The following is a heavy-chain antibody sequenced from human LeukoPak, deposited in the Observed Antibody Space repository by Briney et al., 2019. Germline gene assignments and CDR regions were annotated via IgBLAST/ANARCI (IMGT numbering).Heavy chain of an antibody. CDR3: ARTYYYDSGSDNWFDP. D-gene: IGHD3-10*01. J-gene: IGHJ5*02. Sequence: ASVKVSCKASGYTFTSYDINWVRQATGQGLKWMGWMNPNSGNTGYAQKFQGRVTMTRNTSKSTAYMELSSLRSEDTAVYYCARTYYYDSGSDNWFDPWGQGTLVTVSS. CDR2: MNPNSGNT. V-gene: IGHV1-8*01. CDR1: GYTFTSYD.